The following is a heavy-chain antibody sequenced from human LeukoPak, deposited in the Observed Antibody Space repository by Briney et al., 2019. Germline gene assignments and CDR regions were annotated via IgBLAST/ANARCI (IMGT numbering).Heavy chain of an antibody. D-gene: IGHD3-22*01. CDR2: IKSKTDGGTT. Sequence: IPGGSLRLSCAASGFPFSNAWMSWVRQAPAKELEWVGRIKSKTDGGTTDYAASVKGRFTISRDDSKNTLYLQMNSLKTADTAVYYCTTLDSSGYYGYFDYWGQGTLVTVSS. CDR3: TTLDSSGYYGYFDY. J-gene: IGHJ4*02. CDR1: GFPFSNAW. V-gene: IGHV3-15*01.